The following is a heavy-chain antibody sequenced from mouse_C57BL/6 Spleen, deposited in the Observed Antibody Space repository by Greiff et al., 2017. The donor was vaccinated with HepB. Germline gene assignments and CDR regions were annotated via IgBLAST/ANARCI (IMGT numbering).Heavy chain of an antibody. J-gene: IGHJ3*01. CDR2: IDPSDSET. D-gene: IGHD2-3*01. CDR3: ARFDDGYYDWFAY. V-gene: IGHV1-52*01. Sequence: VQLQQSGAELVRPGSSVKLSCKASGYTFTTYWMHWVKQRPIQGLEWIGNIDPSDSETHYNQKFKDKATLTVDKSSSTAYMQLSSLTSEDSAVYYCARFDDGYYDWFAYWGQGTLVTVSA. CDR1: GYTFTTYW.